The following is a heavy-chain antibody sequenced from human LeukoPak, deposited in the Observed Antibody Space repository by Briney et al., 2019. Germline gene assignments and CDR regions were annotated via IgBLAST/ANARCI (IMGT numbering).Heavy chain of an antibody. D-gene: IGHD2-15*01. Sequence: SGTLSLTCAVSGGSISSSNWWSWVRQPPGKGLEWIGEIYHSGSTNYNPSLKSRVTISVDKSKNQFSLKLSSVTAADTAVYYCARSHHYTNRYCSGGSCYPFDPWGQGTLVTVSS. CDR2: IYHSGST. V-gene: IGHV4-4*02. CDR1: GGSISSSNW. CDR3: ARSHHYTNRYCSGGSCYPFDP. J-gene: IGHJ5*02.